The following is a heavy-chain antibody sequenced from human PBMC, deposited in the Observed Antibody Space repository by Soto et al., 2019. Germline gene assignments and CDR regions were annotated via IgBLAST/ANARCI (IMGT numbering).Heavy chain of an antibody. J-gene: IGHJ1*01. Sequence: EVQLVESGGGLVQPGGSLRLSCAASGFTFSSYWMSWVRQAPGKGLEWVANIKQDGSEKYYVDSVKGRFTISRDNAKNSLYLQMNSLRAEDTAVYYCARGEPVWRSYPPLVYFQHWGQGTLVTVSS. CDR3: ARGEPVWRSYPPLVYFQH. CDR1: GFTFSSYW. D-gene: IGHD1-26*01. V-gene: IGHV3-7*01. CDR2: IKQDGSEK.